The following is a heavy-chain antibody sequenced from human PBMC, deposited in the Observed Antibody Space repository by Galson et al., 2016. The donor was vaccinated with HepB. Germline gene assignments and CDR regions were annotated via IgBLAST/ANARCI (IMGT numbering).Heavy chain of an antibody. J-gene: IGHJ4*02. Sequence: SLRLSCAASGFTFSHAWMSWVRQAPGKGLEWVGHIKNRAEGGTTDYAAPVKGRFYISRDDSEDTLYLQLNSLKTEGTAMYYCTTYLPAIGGQGLDFWGQGFSVTVSS. CDR3: TTYLPAIGGQGLDF. CDR1: GFTFSHAW. CDR2: IKNRAEGGTT. D-gene: IGHD2-15*01. V-gene: IGHV3-15*01.